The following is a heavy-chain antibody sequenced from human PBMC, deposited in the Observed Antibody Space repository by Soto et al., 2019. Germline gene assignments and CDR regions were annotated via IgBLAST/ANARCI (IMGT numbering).Heavy chain of an antibody. CDR3: ARSPLTITTFDY. V-gene: IGHV1-3*01. CDR1: GYTFTSYA. CDR2: INAGNGNT. J-gene: IGHJ4*02. D-gene: IGHD1-1*01. Sequence: ASVKVSCKASGYTFTSYAMHWVRQAPGQRLEWMGWINAGNGNTKYSQKFQGRVTITRDTSASTAYMELSSLRSEDTAVYYCARSPLTITTFDYWGQGTLVTSPQ.